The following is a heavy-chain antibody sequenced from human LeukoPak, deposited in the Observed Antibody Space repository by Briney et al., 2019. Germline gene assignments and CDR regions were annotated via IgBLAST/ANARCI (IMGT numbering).Heavy chain of an antibody. J-gene: IGHJ6*03. CDR1: GDSVSSNSAA. V-gene: IGHV6-1*01. D-gene: IGHD3-22*01. CDR3: ARGWRYYDSSGYYYYYYYMDV. CDR2: TYYRSKWYN. Sequence: SQTLSLTCAISGDSVSSNSAAWNWIRQSPSRGLEWLGRTYYRSKWYNDSAVSVKSIITINPDTSKNQFSLQLKSVTPEDTAVYYCARGWRYYDSSGYYYYYYYMDVWGKGTTVTVSS.